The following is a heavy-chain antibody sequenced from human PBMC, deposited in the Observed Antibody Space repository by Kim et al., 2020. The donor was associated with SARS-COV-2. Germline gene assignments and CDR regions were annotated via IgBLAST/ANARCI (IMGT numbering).Heavy chain of an antibody. Sequence: GGSLRLSCEASGFTFSSDSLNWVRQAPGKGLEWGSSISSTSSYIYYADSVKGRVTISRDNAKNSLYLQMNSLRAEDTAVYYCARDGKSFGVVITYFDYWGQGTLVTVSS. J-gene: IGHJ4*02. CDR1: GFTFSSDS. CDR3: ARDGKSFGVVITYFDY. CDR2: ISSTSSYI. V-gene: IGHV3-21*01. D-gene: IGHD3-3*01.